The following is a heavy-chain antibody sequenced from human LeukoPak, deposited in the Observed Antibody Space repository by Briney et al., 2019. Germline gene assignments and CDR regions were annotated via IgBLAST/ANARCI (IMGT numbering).Heavy chain of an antibody. J-gene: IGHJ4*02. D-gene: IGHD3-10*01. V-gene: IGHV3-20*04. CDR2: INWNGGST. CDR1: GFTFDDYG. Sequence: PGGSLTLSCAASGFTFDDYGMSWVRQVPGKGLEWVSGINWNGGSTGYADSVKGRFTISRDNAKNSLYLQMNSLRAEDTAFYYCARDYGSGSYYFDYWGQGTLVTVSS. CDR3: ARDYGSGSYYFDY.